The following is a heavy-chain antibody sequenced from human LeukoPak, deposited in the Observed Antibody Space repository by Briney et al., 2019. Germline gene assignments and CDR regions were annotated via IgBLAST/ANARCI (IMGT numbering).Heavy chain of an antibody. J-gene: IGHJ6*03. Sequence: ASVKVSCKASGYTFTSYGISWVRQAPGQGLEWMGWISAYNDNTNYAQKLQGRVTMTTDTSTSTAYMELRSLRSDDTAVYYCARKHYYYYYMDVWGKGTTVTVSS. CDR1: GYTFTSYG. CDR3: ARKHYYYYYMDV. CDR2: ISAYNDNT. V-gene: IGHV1-18*01.